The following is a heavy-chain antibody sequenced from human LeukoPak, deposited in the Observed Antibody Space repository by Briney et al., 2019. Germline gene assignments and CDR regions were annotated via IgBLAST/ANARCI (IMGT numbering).Heavy chain of an antibody. V-gene: IGHV3-23*01. J-gene: IGHJ4*02. CDR1: GFTFSTFA. CDR3: ARVLRGGNLDMLFDY. Sequence: GGSLRLSCAASGFTFSTFAMIWVRQPPGKGLEWVSSIFPSGGEIHYADSVRGRFTISRDNSKNTLYLQMNSLRTEDTAVYYCARVLRGGNLDMLFDYWGQGTLVTVSP. CDR2: IFPSGGEI. D-gene: IGHD1-26*01.